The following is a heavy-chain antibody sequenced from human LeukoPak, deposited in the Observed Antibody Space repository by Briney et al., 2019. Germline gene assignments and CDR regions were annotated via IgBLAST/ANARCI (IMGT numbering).Heavy chain of an antibody. V-gene: IGHV3-30*04. CDR1: GFTFSSYA. CDR2: ISYDGSNK. CDR3: ARAQAY. J-gene: IGHJ4*02. Sequence: GGSLRLSCAASGFTFSSYAMHWVRQAPGKGLEWVAVISYDGSNKYYADSVKDRFTIPRDNSKNTLYLQMNSLRAEDTAVYYCARAQAYWGQGTLVTVSS.